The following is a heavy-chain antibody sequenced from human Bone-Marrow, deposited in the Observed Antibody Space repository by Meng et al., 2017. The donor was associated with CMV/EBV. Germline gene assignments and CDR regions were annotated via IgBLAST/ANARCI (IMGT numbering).Heavy chain of an antibody. CDR3: AREGVPNYDFWSGYYTNWFDP. CDR2: IWYDGSNK. V-gene: IGHV3-33*01. J-gene: IGHJ5*02. Sequence: SYGMHWVRQAPGKGLEWVAVIWYDGSNKYYADSVKGRFTISRDNSKNTPYLQMNSLRAEDTAVYYCAREGVPNYDFWSGYYTNWFDPWGQGTLVTVSS. D-gene: IGHD3-3*01. CDR1: SYG.